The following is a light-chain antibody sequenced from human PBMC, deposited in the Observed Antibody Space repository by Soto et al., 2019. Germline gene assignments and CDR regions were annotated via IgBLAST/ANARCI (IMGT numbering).Light chain of an antibody. J-gene: IGKJ2*01. CDR3: QHRGTWPPYT. V-gene: IGKV3-11*01. CDR1: QSVTSY. CDR2: ETS. Sequence: EFVLTQSPATLSLSPGERATLSCRASQSVTSYLAWFQQKPGQAPRLLIYETSSRATGIPARFSGSGSGTDFTLTISSLQPEDSAVYYCQHRGTWPPYTFGQGTNLEI.